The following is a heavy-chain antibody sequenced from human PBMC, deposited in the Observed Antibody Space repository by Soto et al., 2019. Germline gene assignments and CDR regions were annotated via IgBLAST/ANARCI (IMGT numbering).Heavy chain of an antibody. CDR3: TRWSSNWYGVSDY. CDR1: GFTFGAYA. CDR2: IRSTPYGVTT. V-gene: IGHV3-49*03. J-gene: IGHJ4*02. D-gene: IGHD6-13*01. Sequence: EVQVVESGGGLVQPGRSLRLSCTTSGFTFGAYAVSWFRQAPGKGLEWVGFIRSTPYGVTTEYAASVRGRFTISRDDSKSIAYLQMNSLKTEDTAVYYCTRWSSNWYGVSDYWGQGTLVTVSS.